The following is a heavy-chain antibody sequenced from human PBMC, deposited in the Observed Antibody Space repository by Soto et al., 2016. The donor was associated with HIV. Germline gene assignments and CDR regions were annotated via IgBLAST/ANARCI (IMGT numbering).Heavy chain of an antibody. D-gene: IGHD6-19*01. CDR2: ISGSGDVT. CDR1: GFTFSSNT. Sequence: EVQLLESGGGLVQPGGSLRLSCEASGFTFSSNTMNWARQAPGKGLEWVSGISGSGDVTYYADSVKGRFTISRDNSKNTLYLQVNSLRAEDTAVYYCDENGPPFRTTTGWYFFDYVGPGNPGHRLL. V-gene: IGHV3-23*01. J-gene: IGHJ4*02. CDR3: DENGPPFRTTTGWYFFDY.